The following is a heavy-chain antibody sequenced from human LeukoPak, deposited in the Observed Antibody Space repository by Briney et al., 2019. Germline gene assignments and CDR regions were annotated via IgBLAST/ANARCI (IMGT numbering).Heavy chain of an antibody. V-gene: IGHV4-30-2*01. J-gene: IGHJ6*02. CDR3: ARASRAMDYYYYGMDV. Sequence: PSETLSLTCTVSGGSISSGGYYWSWIRQPPGKGLEWIGHIYHSGSTYYNPSLKSRVTISVDRSKNQFSLKLSSVTAADTAVYYCARASRAMDYYYYGMDVWGQGTTVTVSS. D-gene: IGHD5-18*01. CDR1: GGSISSGGYY. CDR2: IYHSGST.